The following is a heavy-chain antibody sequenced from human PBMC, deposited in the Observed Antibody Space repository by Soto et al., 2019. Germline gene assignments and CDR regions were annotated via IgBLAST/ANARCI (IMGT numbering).Heavy chain of an antibody. CDR1: GGSISSGGYY. CDR3: ARGGVVVTAIIHNWFDP. D-gene: IGHD2-21*02. J-gene: IGHJ5*02. CDR2: IYYSGST. V-gene: IGHV4-31*03. Sequence: SETLSLTCTVSGGSISSGGYYWSWIRQHPGKGLEWIGYIYYSGSTYYNPSLKSRVTISVDTSKNQFSLKLSSVTAADTAVYYCARGGVVVTAIIHNWFDPWGQGTLVTVSS.